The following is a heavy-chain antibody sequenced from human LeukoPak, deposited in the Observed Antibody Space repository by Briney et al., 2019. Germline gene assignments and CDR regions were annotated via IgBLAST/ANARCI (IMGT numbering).Heavy chain of an antibody. CDR3: AKDGSGSYRFDY. J-gene: IGHJ4*02. D-gene: IGHD3-10*01. CDR2: ISGSGGST. V-gene: IGHV3-23*01. CDR1: GFTFSSYA. Sequence: PGGSLGLSCAASGFTFSSYAMSWVRQAPGKGLEWVSIISGSGGSTYYADSVKGRFTISRDSSKNTLYLQTNSLRAEDTAVYYCAKDGSGSYRFDYWGQGTLVTVSS.